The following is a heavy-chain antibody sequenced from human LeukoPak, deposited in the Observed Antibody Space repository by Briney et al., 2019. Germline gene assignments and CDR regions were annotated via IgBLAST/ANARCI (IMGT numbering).Heavy chain of an antibody. CDR1: GGSISSGGYY. Sequence: SQTLSLTCTVSGGSISSGGYYWSWIRQPPGKGLEWIGYIYLSGSTYYNPSLKSRVTISVDRSKNQFSLKLSSVTAADTAVYYCARGSGAITMVRGEFDPWGQGTLVTVSS. CDR2: IYLSGST. V-gene: IGHV4-30-2*01. J-gene: IGHJ5*02. CDR3: ARGSGAITMVRGEFDP. D-gene: IGHD3-10*01.